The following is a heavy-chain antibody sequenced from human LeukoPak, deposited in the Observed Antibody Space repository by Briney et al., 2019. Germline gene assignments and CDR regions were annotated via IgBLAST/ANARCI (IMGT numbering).Heavy chain of an antibody. V-gene: IGHV3-30-3*01. Sequence: PGRSLRLSCAASGFTFSSYAMHWVRQAPGKGLEWVAVISYDGSNKYYADSVKGRFTTSRDNSKNTLYLQMNSLRAEDTAVYYCARDRGERGDGYNWLYWGQGTLVTVSS. CDR1: GFTFSSYA. D-gene: IGHD5-24*01. CDR2: ISYDGSNK. J-gene: IGHJ4*02. CDR3: ARDRGERGDGYNWLY.